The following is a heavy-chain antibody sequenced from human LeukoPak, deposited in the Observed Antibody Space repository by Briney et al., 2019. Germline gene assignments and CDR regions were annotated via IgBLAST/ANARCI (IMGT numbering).Heavy chain of an antibody. CDR3: ARSLSTDFVY. J-gene: IGHJ4*02. D-gene: IGHD5/OR15-5a*01. V-gene: IGHV3-48*04. CDR1: GFTFSSFG. CDR2: ISTSSLNTI. Sequence: GGSLRLSCAASGFTFSSFGMNWVRQAPGKGLEWTSYISTSSLNTIHYADSVKGRFTISRDNAKNSLFLQMNSLRAEDTAVYYCARSLSTDFVYWGQGILVTVSS.